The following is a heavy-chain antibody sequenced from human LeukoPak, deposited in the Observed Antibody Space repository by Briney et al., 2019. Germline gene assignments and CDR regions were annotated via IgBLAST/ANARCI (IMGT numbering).Heavy chain of an antibody. V-gene: IGHV1-69*05. CDR1: GGTFSSYA. D-gene: IGHD6-13*01. CDR3: ARDLSNSSSWFNWFDP. CDR2: IIPIFGTA. Sequence: ASVKVSCKASGGTFSSYATSWLRQAPGQGLEWMGGIIPIFGTANYAQKFQGRVTITTDESTSTAYMELSSLRSEDTAVYYCARDLSNSSSWFNWFDPWGQGTLVTVSS. J-gene: IGHJ5*02.